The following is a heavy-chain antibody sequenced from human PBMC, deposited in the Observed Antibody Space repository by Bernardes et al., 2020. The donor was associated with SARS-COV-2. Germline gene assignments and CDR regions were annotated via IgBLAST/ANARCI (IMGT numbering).Heavy chain of an antibody. D-gene: IGHD6-25*01. J-gene: IGHJ4*02. V-gene: IGHV3-74*01. Sequence: GGSLRLSCAASGFTFTSSWMHWVRQAPGKGLEWVSRINRDGRSTSNADSVKGRFTISRDNAKNTLYLQMNSLRAEDTAVYYCARVGGARYFDYWGQGILVTVSS. CDR3: ARVGGARYFDY. CDR2: INRDGRST. CDR1: GFTFTSSW.